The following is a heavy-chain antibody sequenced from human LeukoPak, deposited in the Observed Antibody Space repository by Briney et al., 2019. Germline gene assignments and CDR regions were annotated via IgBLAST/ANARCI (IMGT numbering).Heavy chain of an antibody. V-gene: IGHV3-64D*06. CDR1: GFTFSTYV. CDR3: VRGTGY. J-gene: IGHJ4*02. Sequence: GVLRLSCSVSGFTFSTYVMHWVRQPPGKGLEYVSAISSNGDNTYYADSVKGRFTISRDNSKNTLYLQMSSLRADDTAVYYCVRGTGYWGQGTLVTVSS. CDR2: ISSNGDNT.